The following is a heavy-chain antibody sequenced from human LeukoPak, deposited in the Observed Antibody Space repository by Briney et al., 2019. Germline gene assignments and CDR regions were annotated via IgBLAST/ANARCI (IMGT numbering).Heavy chain of an antibody. Sequence: GGSLRLSCAASGFTFSSYGMHWVRQAPGKGLEWVAVIPNDRRNNYYADSVKGRFTISRDNSKNTLYLQMNSLRAEDTAVYYCAREGGGGYFDYWGQGTLVTVSS. CDR2: IPNDRRNN. CDR3: AREGGGGYFDY. V-gene: IGHV3-30*03. D-gene: IGHD4-23*01. CDR1: GFTFSSYG. J-gene: IGHJ4*02.